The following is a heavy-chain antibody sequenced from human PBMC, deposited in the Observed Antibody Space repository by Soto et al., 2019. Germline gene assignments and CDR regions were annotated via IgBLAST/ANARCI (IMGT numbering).Heavy chain of an antibody. V-gene: IGHV1-69*02. D-gene: IGHD3-10*01. CDR1: GGTFSSYT. J-gene: IGHJ4*02. CDR3: ARSVWFGESDAEV. CDR2: IIPILGIA. Sequence: QVQLVQSGAEVKKPGSSVKVSCKASGGTFSSYTISWVRQAPGQGLEWMGRIIPILGIANYAQKFQGRVTIAADKSTSTAYMELSSLSSEDTAVYYCARSVWFGESDAEVRGQGTLVTVSS.